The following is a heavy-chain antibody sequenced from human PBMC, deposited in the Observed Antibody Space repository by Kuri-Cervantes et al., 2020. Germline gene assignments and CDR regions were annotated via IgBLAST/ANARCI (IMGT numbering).Heavy chain of an antibody. CDR2: ISYDGSNK. Sequence: GESLKISCAASGFTFSSYAMHWVRQAPGKGLEWVAVISYDGSNKYYADSVKGRFTISRDNSKNTLYLQMNSLRAEDTAVYYCAKSSYDYYDSSGYCRPPEYWGQGTLVTVSS. J-gene: IGHJ4*02. CDR3: AKSSYDYYDSSGYCRPPEY. V-gene: IGHV3-30-3*02. CDR1: GFTFSSYA. D-gene: IGHD3-22*01.